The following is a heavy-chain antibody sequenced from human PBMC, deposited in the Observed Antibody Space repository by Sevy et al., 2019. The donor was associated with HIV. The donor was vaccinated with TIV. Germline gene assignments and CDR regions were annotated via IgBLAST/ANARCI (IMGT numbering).Heavy chain of an antibody. CDR2: ISHSGGAI. CDR1: GFIFSRYE. CDR3: ARDLPPSATTVAHFDY. D-gene: IGHD4-17*01. Sequence: GGSLRLSCAASGFIFSRYEMNWVRQAPGKGLEWVSYISHSGGAINYADSVKGRFTVSRDNAKNSRYLQMDSLRAEDTAVYYCARDLPPSATTVAHFDYWGQGTLVTVSS. J-gene: IGHJ4*02. V-gene: IGHV3-48*03.